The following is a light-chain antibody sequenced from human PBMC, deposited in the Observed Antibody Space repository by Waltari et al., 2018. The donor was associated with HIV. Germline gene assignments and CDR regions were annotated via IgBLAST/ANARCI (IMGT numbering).Light chain of an antibody. CDR1: QSVLYSANNKNY. Sequence: DIVMTQSPDSLAVSLGERATINSKSSQSVLYSANNKNYLAWYLQRPGQPPKLLIYWASTRDSGVPDRFSGSGSGTDFTLTISSLQAEDVAVYHCQQYYNTPLTFGGGTKVEIK. CDR2: WAS. V-gene: IGKV4-1*01. J-gene: IGKJ4*01. CDR3: QQYYNTPLT.